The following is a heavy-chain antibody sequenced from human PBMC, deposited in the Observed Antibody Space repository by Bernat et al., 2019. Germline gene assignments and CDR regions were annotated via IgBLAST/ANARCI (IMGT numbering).Heavy chain of an antibody. J-gene: IGHJ5*02. CDR3: AREMTTVTTSGHWFDP. CDR2: INPSGGST. CDR1: GYTFTSYY. Sequence: QVQLVQSGAEVKKPGASVKVSCKASGYTFTSYYMHWVRQAPGQGLEWMGIINPSGGSTSYAQKFQGRVTMTRDTSTSTVYMELSSLRSEDTAVYYCAREMTTVTTSGHWFDPWGQGTLVTVSS. D-gene: IGHD4-17*01. V-gene: IGHV1-46*03.